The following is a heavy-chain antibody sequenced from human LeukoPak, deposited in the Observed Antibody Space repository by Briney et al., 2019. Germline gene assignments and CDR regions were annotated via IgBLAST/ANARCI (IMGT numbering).Heavy chain of an antibody. CDR2: ISGSGGST. CDR3: AKGYYYDSSGYYPLWPFDY. D-gene: IGHD3-22*01. J-gene: IGHJ4*02. Sequence: GGSLRLSCAASGFTFSSYAMSWVRQAPGKGLEWVSTISGSGGSTYYADSVKGRFTISRDTSKNTLYLQMNSLRAEDTAVYYCAKGYYYDSSGYYPLWPFDYWGQGTLVTVSS. CDR1: GFTFSSYA. V-gene: IGHV3-23*01.